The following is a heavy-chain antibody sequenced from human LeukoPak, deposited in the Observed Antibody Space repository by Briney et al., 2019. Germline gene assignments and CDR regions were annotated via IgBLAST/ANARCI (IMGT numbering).Heavy chain of an antibody. J-gene: IGHJ4*02. D-gene: IGHD3-16*01. CDR2: ISGSGGST. Sequence: GGSLRLSCAASGFTFSSYAMSWVRQAPGKGLEWVSAISGSGGSTHYADSVKGRFTISRDNSKNTLYLQMNSLRAEDTAVYYCAKDSYDYPWSYFDYWGQGTLVTVSS. V-gene: IGHV3-23*01. CDR3: AKDSYDYPWSYFDY. CDR1: GFTFSSYA.